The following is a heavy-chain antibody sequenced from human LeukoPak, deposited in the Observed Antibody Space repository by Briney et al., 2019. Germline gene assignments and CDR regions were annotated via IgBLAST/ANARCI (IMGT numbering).Heavy chain of an antibody. Sequence: ASETLSLTCAVSGASVSRNWWSWVRQPPGKGLEWIGEIHHSGGTNYNPSLKSRVTISVDTSKNQFSLKLSSVTAADTAVYYCARDDFDAFDIWGQGTMVTVSS. J-gene: IGHJ3*02. CDR2: IHHSGGT. D-gene: IGHD3-3*01. CDR1: GASVSRNW. V-gene: IGHV4-4*02. CDR3: ARDDFDAFDI.